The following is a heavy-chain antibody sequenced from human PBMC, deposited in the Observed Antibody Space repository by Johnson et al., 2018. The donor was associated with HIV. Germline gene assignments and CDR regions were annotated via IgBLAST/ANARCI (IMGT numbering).Heavy chain of an antibody. Sequence: QVQLVESGGGVVQPGGSLRLSCAAPGLTFSSYGMHWVRQAPGKGLEWVAFIHYDGSNKYYADSVQGRFTISRDNSKNTLYLQMNSLRAEDTAVYYCAKEEDIWRLGLYRAFDIWGQGTMVTVSS. J-gene: IGHJ3*02. CDR1: GLTFSSYG. V-gene: IGHV3-30*02. D-gene: IGHD2-15*01. CDR2: IHYDGSNK. CDR3: AKEEDIWRLGLYRAFDI.